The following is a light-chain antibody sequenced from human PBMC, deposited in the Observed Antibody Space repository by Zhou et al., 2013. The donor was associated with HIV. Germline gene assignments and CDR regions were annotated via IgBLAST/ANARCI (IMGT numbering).Light chain of an antibody. CDR1: QRISSW. J-gene: IGKJ2*01. V-gene: IGKV1-5*03. Sequence: DIQMTQSPSTLSASVGDRVTITCRASQRISSWLAWYQQKPGKAPKLLIYKASSLEGGVPSRFSGSGSGTEFTLTINRLHPEDFATYYCQQANRFPQTFGQGTKVEIK. CDR2: KAS. CDR3: QQANRFPQT.